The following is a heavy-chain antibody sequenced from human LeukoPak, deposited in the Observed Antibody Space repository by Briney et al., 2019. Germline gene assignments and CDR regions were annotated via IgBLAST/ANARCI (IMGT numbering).Heavy chain of an antibody. V-gene: IGHV2-5*02. CDR3: AHSPESSWHHTHYFDY. D-gene: IGHD6-13*01. Sequence: ESGPTLLKPTQTLTLTCTFSGFSLSTSGGGVGWIRQPPGKALEWLALIYWDDDKRYSPSLKSRLTITKENSKTQVVLTMPNMDPVDTATYYCAHSPESSWHHTHYFDYWGQGPLVTVSS. CDR1: GFSLSTSGGG. J-gene: IGHJ4*02. CDR2: IYWDDDK.